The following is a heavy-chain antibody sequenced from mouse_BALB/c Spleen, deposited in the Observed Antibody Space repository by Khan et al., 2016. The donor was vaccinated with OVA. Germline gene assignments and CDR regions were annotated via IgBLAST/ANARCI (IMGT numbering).Heavy chain of an antibody. J-gene: IGHJ2*01. CDR1: GYSFTGYF. CDR3: TRIYLSDFDY. CDR2: INPHIGET. D-gene: IGHD2-1*01. Sequence: EVQLQQSGPELVRPGASVKISCKASGYSFTGYFMNWVMQSHGKSLEWIGRINPHIGETFYNQKFKDKATLTVDESSNTANMALRSLASEDSAVYYCTRIYLSDFDYWGQGTTLTVSS. V-gene: IGHV1-20*02.